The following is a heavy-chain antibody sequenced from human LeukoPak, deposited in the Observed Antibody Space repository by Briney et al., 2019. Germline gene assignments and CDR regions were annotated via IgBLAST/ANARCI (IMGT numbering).Heavy chain of an antibody. V-gene: IGHV1-69*05. Sequence: SVKVSCKASGGTFSSYAISWVRQAPGQGLEWMGRIIPIFGTANYAQKFQGRVTITTDESTSTAYMELSSLRSEDTAVYYCARDYMVRGVNTIIPYYYYDMDVWGKGTTVTVSS. CDR1: GGTFSSYA. CDR2: IIPIFGTA. J-gene: IGHJ6*03. CDR3: ARDYMVRGVNTIIPYYYYDMDV. D-gene: IGHD3-10*01.